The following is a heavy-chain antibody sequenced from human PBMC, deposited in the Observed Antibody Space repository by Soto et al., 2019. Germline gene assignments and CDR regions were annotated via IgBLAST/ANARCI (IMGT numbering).Heavy chain of an antibody. CDR2: ISYDGSNK. D-gene: IGHD5-12*01. J-gene: IGHJ6*02. CDR1: GFTFSSYG. V-gene: IGHV3-30*18. CDR3: AKARRGGGYDFLPDYYYGMDV. Sequence: QVQLVESGGGVVQPGRSLRLSCAASGFTFSSYGMHWVRQAPGKGLEWVAVISYDGSNKYYADSVKGRFTISRDNSKNTLYLQMNSLRAEDTAVYYCAKARRGGGYDFLPDYYYGMDVWGQGTTVTVSS.